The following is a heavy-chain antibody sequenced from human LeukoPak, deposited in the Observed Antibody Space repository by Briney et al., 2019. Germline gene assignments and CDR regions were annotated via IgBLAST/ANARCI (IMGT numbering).Heavy chain of an antibody. J-gene: IGHJ5*02. Sequence: GASVKVSCKASGYTFTSYGISWVRQAPGQGLEGMGWISAYNGNTNYAQKLQGRVTMTTDTSTSTAYMELRSLRSDDTAVYYCARDLYGDYDNWFDLWGQGTLVTVSS. D-gene: IGHD4-17*01. CDR3: ARDLYGDYDNWFDL. CDR1: GYTFTSYG. V-gene: IGHV1-18*04. CDR2: ISAYNGNT.